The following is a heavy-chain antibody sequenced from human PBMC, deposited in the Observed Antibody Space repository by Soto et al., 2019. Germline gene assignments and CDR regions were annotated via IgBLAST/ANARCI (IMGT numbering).Heavy chain of an antibody. V-gene: IGHV1-18*04. CDR3: ATVLLDRGGY. CDR1: GYSFASYS. J-gene: IGHJ4*02. Sequence: QVQLVQSGGEEKKPGASVKVSCKGSGYSFASYSISWVRQAPGQGLEWMGRISAYNGDTNYAQKLQGRGIMTTDTSTSTAYMELRSLRSDGTAVYYGATVLLDRGGYWGQGTRVTVSS. D-gene: IGHD2-15*01. CDR2: ISAYNGDT.